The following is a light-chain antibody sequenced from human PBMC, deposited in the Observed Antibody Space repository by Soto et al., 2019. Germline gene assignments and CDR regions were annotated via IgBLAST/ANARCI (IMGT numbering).Light chain of an antibody. CDR3: CSYAGSSSVV. CDR1: SSDVGSYSL. CDR2: GAS. V-gene: IGLV2-23*01. J-gene: IGLJ1*01. Sequence: QSALTQPASVSGSPGQSITISCTGTSSDVGSYSLISWYQQQPGKAPKLVIYGASERPSGVSDRFSGSKSGNTASLTISGLQPEDEADYYCCSYAGSSSVVFGTGTKGTVL.